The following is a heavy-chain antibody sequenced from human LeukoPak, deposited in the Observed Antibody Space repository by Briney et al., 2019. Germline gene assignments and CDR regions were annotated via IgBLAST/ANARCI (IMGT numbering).Heavy chain of an antibody. D-gene: IGHD4-23*01. CDR2: ISYDGSNK. V-gene: IGHV3-30*18. J-gene: IGHJ6*02. Sequence: PGRSLRLSCAASGFTFSSYGMHWVRQAPGKGLEWVAVISYDGSNKYYADSVKGRFTISRDNSKNTLYLRMNSLRAEDTAVYYCAKDDTTVVTPGYYYGMDVWGQGTTVTVSS. CDR3: AKDDTTVVTPGYYYGMDV. CDR1: GFTFSSYG.